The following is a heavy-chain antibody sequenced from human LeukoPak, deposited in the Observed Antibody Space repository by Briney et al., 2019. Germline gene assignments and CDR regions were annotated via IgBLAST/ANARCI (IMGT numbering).Heavy chain of an antibody. CDR2: ISYDGSNK. D-gene: IGHD1-26*01. J-gene: IGHJ4*02. V-gene: IGHV3-30-3*01. CDR1: GFTFSNAW. Sequence: PGGSLRLSCAASGFTFSNAWMSWVRQAPGKGLEWVAVISYDGSNKYYADSVKGRFTISRDNSKNTLYLQMNSLRAEDTAVYYCARQQKRIVGATGFDYWGQGTLVTVSS. CDR3: ARQQKRIVGATGFDY.